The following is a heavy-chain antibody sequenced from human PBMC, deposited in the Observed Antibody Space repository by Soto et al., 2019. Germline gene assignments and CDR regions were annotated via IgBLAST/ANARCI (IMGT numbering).Heavy chain of an antibody. V-gene: IGHV4-34*01. Sequence: PSETLSLTCAVYGGSFSGYYWSWIRQPPGKGLEWIGEINHSGSTNYNPSLKSRVTISVDTSKNQFSLKLSSVTAADTAVYYCARVKSGYYGSGSFYYYYGMDVWGQGTKVTVSS. J-gene: IGHJ6*02. CDR1: GGSFSGYY. D-gene: IGHD3-10*01. CDR2: INHSGST. CDR3: ARVKSGYYGSGSFYYYYGMDV.